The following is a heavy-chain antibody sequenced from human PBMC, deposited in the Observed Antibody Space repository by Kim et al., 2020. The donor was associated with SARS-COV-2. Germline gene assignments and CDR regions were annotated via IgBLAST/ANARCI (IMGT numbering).Heavy chain of an antibody. CDR2: ISGSGGST. Sequence: GGSLRLSCAASGFTFSSYAMSWVRQAPGKGLEWVSAISGSGGSTYYADSVKGRFTISRDNSKNTLYLQMNSLRAEDTAVYYCAKAPWGSYDLLHHFDYWGQGTLVTVSS. CDR1: GFTFSSYA. J-gene: IGHJ4*02. V-gene: IGHV3-23*01. D-gene: IGHD1-26*01. CDR3: AKAPWGSYDLLHHFDY.